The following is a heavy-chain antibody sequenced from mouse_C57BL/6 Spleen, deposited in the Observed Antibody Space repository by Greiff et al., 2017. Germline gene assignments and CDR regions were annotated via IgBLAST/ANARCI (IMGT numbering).Heavy chain of an antibody. CDR1: GYTFTSYW. Sequence: QVQLQQPGTELVKPGASVKLSCKASGYTFTSYWMHWVKQRPGQGLEWIGNINPSNGGTNYNEKFKSKATLTVDKSSSTADMQLSSLTSEDSAVSYGARAGGNYVGAWFAYWGQGTLVTVSA. CDR3: ARAGGNYVGAWFAY. D-gene: IGHD2-1*01. CDR2: INPSNGGT. V-gene: IGHV1-53*01. J-gene: IGHJ3*01.